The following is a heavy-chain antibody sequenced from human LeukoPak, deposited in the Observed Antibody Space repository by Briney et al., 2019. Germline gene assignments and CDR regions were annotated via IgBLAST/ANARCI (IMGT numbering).Heavy chain of an antibody. Sequence: SQTLSLTCTVSGGSISSGGYYWSWIRQPPGKGLEWIGYIYHSGSTYYNPSLKSRVTISVDRSKNQFSLKLSSVTAADTAEYYCARDLRGTSAMDVWGKGTTVTVSS. V-gene: IGHV4-30-2*01. J-gene: IGHJ6*03. CDR3: ARDLRGTSAMDV. CDR1: GGSISSGGYY. CDR2: IYHSGST. D-gene: IGHD2-2*01.